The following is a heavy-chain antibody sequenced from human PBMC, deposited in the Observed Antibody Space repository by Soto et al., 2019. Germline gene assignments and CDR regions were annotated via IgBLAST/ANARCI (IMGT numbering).Heavy chain of an antibody. CDR1: GGSISSSNW. J-gene: IGHJ4*02. CDR3: ASWSFGRGIPKYSSGWYEWSDDY. D-gene: IGHD6-19*01. V-gene: IGHV4-4*02. Sequence: SETLSLTCAVSGGSISSSNWWSWVRQPPGKGLEWIGEIYHSGSTNYNPSLKSRVTISVDKSKNQFSLKLSSVTAADTAVYYCASWSFGRGIPKYSSGWYEWSDDYWGQGTLVTVSS. CDR2: IYHSGST.